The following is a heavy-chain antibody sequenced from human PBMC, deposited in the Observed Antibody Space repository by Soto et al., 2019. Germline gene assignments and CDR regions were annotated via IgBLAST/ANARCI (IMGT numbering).Heavy chain of an antibody. CDR2: IYYSGSP. CDR3: ARLAIKSGVDY. J-gene: IGHJ4*02. Sequence: QVQLQESGPGLVKPSETLSLTCTVSGGSISSYYWSWIRQPPGKGLEWIGYIYYSGSPNSNPSLKRRVPISVDTAKNQFSPKLSSVTAADTGGYFRARLAIKSGVDYWGQGTLVTVSS. CDR1: GGSISSYY. V-gene: IGHV4-59*08.